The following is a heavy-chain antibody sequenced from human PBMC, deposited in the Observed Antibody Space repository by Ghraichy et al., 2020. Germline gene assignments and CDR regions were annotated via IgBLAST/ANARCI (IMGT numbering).Heavy chain of an antibody. Sequence: ASVKVSCKASGYPFTSYGVSWVRQAPGQGLEWMGWINAYTGRTNIAQKLQGRVTMTRDTSTSTAYMELRSLRSDDTAVYYCARLRGEPAAIQPPLDCWGQGTLVTVSS. CDR3: ARLRGEPAAIQPPLDC. V-gene: IGHV1-18*01. J-gene: IGHJ4*02. CDR2: INAYTGRT. D-gene: IGHD2-2*01. CDR1: GYPFTSYG.